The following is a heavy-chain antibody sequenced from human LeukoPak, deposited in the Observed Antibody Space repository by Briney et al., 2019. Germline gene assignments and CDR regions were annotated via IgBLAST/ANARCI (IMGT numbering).Heavy chain of an antibody. J-gene: IGHJ4*02. CDR1: GGSFSGYY. Sequence: SETLSLTCAVYGGSFSGYYWSWIRQPPGKGLEWIGEINHSGSTNYNPSLKSRVTISVDTSKNQFSLKLSSVTAADTAVYYCARLDSSGYYYGFNYFDYWGQGTLVTVSS. V-gene: IGHV4-34*01. D-gene: IGHD3-22*01. CDR2: INHSGST. CDR3: ARLDSSGYYYGFNYFDY.